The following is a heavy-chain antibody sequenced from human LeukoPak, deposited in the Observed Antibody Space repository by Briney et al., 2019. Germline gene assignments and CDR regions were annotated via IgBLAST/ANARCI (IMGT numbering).Heavy chain of an antibody. V-gene: IGHV3-71*01. CDR2: IRSKAYGGTT. CDR3: ARVISSYGLPGY. J-gene: IGHJ4*02. Sequence: GGSLRLSCAASGFTFSSYWMSWVRQAPGKGLEWVGFIRSKAYGGTTEYAASVKGRFTISRDNAKNSLYLQMNSLRAEDTAVYYCARVISSYGLPGYWGQGTLVTVSS. D-gene: IGHD4-17*01. CDR1: GFTFSSYW.